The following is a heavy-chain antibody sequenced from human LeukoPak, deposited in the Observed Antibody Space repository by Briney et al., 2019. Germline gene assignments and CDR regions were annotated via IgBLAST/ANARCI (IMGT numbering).Heavy chain of an antibody. J-gene: IGHJ4*02. Sequence: PGGSLRLSCAASGFTFSTYGMHWVRQAPGKGLEWVAVIAYDGSNIHYADSVKGRFTISRGNSKKTLYLQMNSLRAEDPAVYYCAKTPRYIAARQSHFDYWGQGTLVTVSS. CDR3: AKTPRYIAARQSHFDY. V-gene: IGHV3-30*18. D-gene: IGHD6-6*01. CDR2: IAYDGSNI. CDR1: GFTFSTYG.